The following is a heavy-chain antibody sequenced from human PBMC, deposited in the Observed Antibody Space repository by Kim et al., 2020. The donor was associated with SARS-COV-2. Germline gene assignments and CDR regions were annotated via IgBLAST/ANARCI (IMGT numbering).Heavy chain of an antibody. CDR2: ISYDGSNK. CDR1: GFTFSSYG. J-gene: IGHJ3*02. D-gene: IGHD6-13*01. V-gene: IGHV3-33*05. Sequence: GGSLRLSCAASGFTFSSYGMHWVRQAPGKGLEWVAVISYDGSNKYYADSVKGRFTISRDNSKNTMYLQMNSLRAEDTAVYYCEGHVEWYSSSWYSDGAFDIWGQGTMVTVSS. CDR3: EGHVEWYSSSWYSDGAFDI.